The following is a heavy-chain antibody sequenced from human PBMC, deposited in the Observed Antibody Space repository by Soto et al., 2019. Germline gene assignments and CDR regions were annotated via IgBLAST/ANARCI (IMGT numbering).Heavy chain of an antibody. D-gene: IGHD1-26*01. V-gene: IGHV4-31*03. CDR3: ARVVFAMEWELRAFDI. J-gene: IGHJ3*02. CDR1: GGSISSGGYY. CDR2: IYYSGST. Sequence: QVQLQESGPGLVKPSQTLSLTCTVSGGSISSGGYYWSWIRQHPGKGLEWIGYIYYSGSTYYNPSLKSRVTISVGTSKNQFSLKLSSVTAADTAVYYCARVVFAMEWELRAFDIWGQGTMVTVSS.